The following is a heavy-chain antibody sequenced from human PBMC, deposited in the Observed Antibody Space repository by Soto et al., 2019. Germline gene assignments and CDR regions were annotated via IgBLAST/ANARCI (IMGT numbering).Heavy chain of an antibody. CDR1: GFTFSSYG. CDR3: ARDPGYSYGYN. V-gene: IGHV3-30*03. CDR2: ISYDGSNK. J-gene: IGHJ4*02. D-gene: IGHD5-18*01. Sequence: GGSLRLSCAASGFTFSSYGMHWVRQAPGKGLEWVAVISYDGSNKYYADSVKGRFTISRDNSKNTLYLQMNSLRAEDTAVYYCARDPGYSYGYNWGQGNLVTVSS.